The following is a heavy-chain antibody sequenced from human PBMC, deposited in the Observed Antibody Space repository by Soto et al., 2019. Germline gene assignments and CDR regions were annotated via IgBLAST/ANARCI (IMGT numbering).Heavy chain of an antibody. V-gene: IGHV3-11*01. CDR2: ISGNGEVI. J-gene: IGHJ4*02. CDR1: GFTFSDYY. Sequence: AGGALRLSRATPGFTFSDYYIHWIRRAPGKGLEWISYISGNGEVIQYAASARGRFTISRDNAENSVYLEMESLRDEDTALYYCARDVDADFRTDFDYWGRGTLVTVSS. CDR3: ARDVDADFRTDFDY. D-gene: IGHD4-17*01.